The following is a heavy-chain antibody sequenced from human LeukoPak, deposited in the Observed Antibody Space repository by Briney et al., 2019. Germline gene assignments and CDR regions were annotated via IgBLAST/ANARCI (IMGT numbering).Heavy chain of an antibody. J-gene: IGHJ6*02. D-gene: IGHD3-9*01. CDR2: IYTSGST. CDR1: GGSISSYY. V-gene: IGHV4-4*07. CDR3: ARENYDILTGYYHSDGMDV. Sequence: PSETLSLTCTVSGGSISSYYWSWIRQPAGKGLEWIGRIYTSGSTNYNPSLKSRVTMSVDTSKNQFSLKLSSVTAADTAVYYCARENYDILTGYYHSDGMDVWGQGTTVTVSS.